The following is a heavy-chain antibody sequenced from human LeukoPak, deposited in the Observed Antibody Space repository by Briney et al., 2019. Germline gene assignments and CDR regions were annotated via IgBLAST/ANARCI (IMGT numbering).Heavy chain of an antibody. CDR3: ARSHTNAYYYDSSGYAAFVY. Sequence: EASVKVSCKASGGTFSSYAISWVRQAPGQGLEWMGGIIPIFGTANYAQKFQGRVTITTDESTSTAYMELSSLRSEDTAVYYCARSHTNAYYYDSSGYAAFVYWGQGTLGTVSS. V-gene: IGHV1-69*05. J-gene: IGHJ4*02. CDR2: IIPIFGTA. CDR1: GGTFSSYA. D-gene: IGHD3-22*01.